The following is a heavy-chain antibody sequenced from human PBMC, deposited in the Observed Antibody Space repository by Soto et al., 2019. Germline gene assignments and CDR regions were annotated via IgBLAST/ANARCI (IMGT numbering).Heavy chain of an antibody. CDR2: ISDSGST. V-gene: IGHV3-23*01. CDR3: ARAHRYYDYPDF. J-gene: IGHJ3*01. Sequence: GGSLRLSCTASGFTFSRYAMSWVRQAPGKGLEWVSTISDSGSTYYAESVKGRLTISRDNSKHTLYLQMNSLRAEDTAVYYCARAHRYYDYPDFCGQGTTVTV. CDR1: GFTFSRYA. D-gene: IGHD3-22*01.